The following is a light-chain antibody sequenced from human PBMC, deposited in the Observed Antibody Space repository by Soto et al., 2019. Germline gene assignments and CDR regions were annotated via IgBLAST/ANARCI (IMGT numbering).Light chain of an antibody. V-gene: IGKV1-33*01. CDR3: QQYDSLPLT. J-gene: IGKJ4*01. Sequence: DIQMTQSPSSLSASVGDRVTITCQASQDISNYLNWYQQKPGKAPKLLIYDASNLETGVPSRFSGSGSATDFTFTISTLQPEDFATYYCQQYDSLPLTFGGGTKVEIE. CDR1: QDISNY. CDR2: DAS.